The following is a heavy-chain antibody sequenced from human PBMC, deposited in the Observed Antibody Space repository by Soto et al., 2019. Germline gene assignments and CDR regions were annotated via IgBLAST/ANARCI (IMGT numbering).Heavy chain of an antibody. CDR2: IYPGDSDT. CDR1: GYSFSSYW. V-gene: IGHV5-51*01. Sequence: GESLKISCKGSGYSFSSYWIGWVRQMPGQGPEWMGIIYPGDSDTRYSPSFQGQVTISADKSISTAYLQWSSLKAPDTAMYYCARHCSGGSCYRLSYQFDYWGQGTLVTVSS. D-gene: IGHD2-15*01. J-gene: IGHJ4*02. CDR3: ARHCSGGSCYRLSYQFDY.